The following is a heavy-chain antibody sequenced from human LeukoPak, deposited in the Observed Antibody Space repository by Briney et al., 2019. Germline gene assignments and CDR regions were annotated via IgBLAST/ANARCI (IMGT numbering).Heavy chain of an antibody. CDR3: ARGIAVEFYYYMDV. J-gene: IGHJ6*03. CDR1: GYTFTSYG. V-gene: IGHV1-18*01. Sequence: ASVKVSCKASGYTFTSYGTSWVRQAPGQGLEWMGWISAYNGNTNYAQKLQGRVTMTTDTSTSTAYMELRSLRSDDTAVYYCARGIAVEFYYYMDVWGKGTTVTVSS. D-gene: IGHD6-19*01. CDR2: ISAYNGNT.